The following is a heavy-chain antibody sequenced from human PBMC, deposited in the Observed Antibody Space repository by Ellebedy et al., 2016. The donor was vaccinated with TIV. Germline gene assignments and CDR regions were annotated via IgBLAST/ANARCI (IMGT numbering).Heavy chain of an antibody. D-gene: IGHD2-21*01. V-gene: IGHV3-72*01. Sequence: GESLKISCVVSGFTFSDHYMDWVRQAQGRGLEWVGRSRDKTHSFTKEYAASVKGRFIVSRDVSKNSLFLQMNSLKTEDTGVYYCARHMEATGSVRYYGLDAWGQGTTVTVSS. CDR1: GFTFSDHY. CDR3: ARHMEATGSVRYYGLDA. J-gene: IGHJ6*02. CDR2: SRDKTHSFTK.